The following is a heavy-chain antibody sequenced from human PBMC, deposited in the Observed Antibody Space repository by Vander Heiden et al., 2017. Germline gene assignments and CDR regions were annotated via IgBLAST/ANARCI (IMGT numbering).Heavy chain of an antibody. Sequence: QVHLVESGGGVVQRGRSLGLSCAASGFTFSTSPMHLVRQAPGKGLECVTVISYDGSNKYYADSVKGRFTISRDNSKNTLYLQMNSLRAEDTAVYYCARDLRIVGKSYGMDVWGQGTTVTVSS. CDR1: GFTFSTSP. J-gene: IGHJ6*02. CDR3: ARDLRIVGKSYGMDV. V-gene: IGHV3-30-3*01. CDR2: ISYDGSNK. D-gene: IGHD1-26*01.